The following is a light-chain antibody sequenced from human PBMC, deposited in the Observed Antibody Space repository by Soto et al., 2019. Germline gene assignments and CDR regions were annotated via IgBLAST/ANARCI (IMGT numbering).Light chain of an antibody. J-gene: IGKJ4*01. CDR2: ATS. V-gene: IGKV1-12*01. CDR1: RGSNTW. Sequence: DIQMTQSPSSVSASVGDRVTITCRASRGSNTWLAWYQQKPGQAPNLLIYATSTLQSGVPSRFSGSGSGTDFSLAISNLQPEDSATYYCQQANNFPLTFGGGTKVEIK. CDR3: QQANNFPLT.